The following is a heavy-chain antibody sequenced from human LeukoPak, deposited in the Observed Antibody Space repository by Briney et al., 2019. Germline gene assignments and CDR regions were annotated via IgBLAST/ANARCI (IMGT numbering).Heavy chain of an antibody. D-gene: IGHD3-10*01. Sequence: GGSLRLSCAASGFTFSIYEMNWVRQAPGKGLGWVSYISTACNNVKYADSVKGRFTISRDNAKNSLYLQMNSLRAEDTSVYYCARDDPIGTARRDSHDYGMDVWGQGTKVTVSS. CDR3: ARDDPIGTARRDSHDYGMDV. J-gene: IGHJ6*02. CDR2: ISTACNNV. CDR1: GFTFSIYE. V-gene: IGHV3-48*03.